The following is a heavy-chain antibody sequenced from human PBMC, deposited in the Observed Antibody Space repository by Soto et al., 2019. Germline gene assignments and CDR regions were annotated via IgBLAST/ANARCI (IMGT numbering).Heavy chain of an antibody. CDR3: AGWGQPGELDV. Sequence: QVQLVESGGGVVQPGTSLRLSCVGSGFTFRSYVIHWVRQAPGKGLEWVALTSYDGSNNFYGDSVKGRFTISRDNSRNTVELQMDSLRLEDTALYYCAGWGQPGELDVWGQGTLGSVSS. V-gene: IGHV3-33*05. J-gene: IGHJ4*02. CDR1: GFTFRSYV. D-gene: IGHD3-16*01. CDR2: TSYDGSNN.